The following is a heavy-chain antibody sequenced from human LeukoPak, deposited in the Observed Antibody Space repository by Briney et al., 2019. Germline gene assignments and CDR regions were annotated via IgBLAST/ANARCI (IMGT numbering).Heavy chain of an antibody. Sequence: PGGSLRLSCEASGLSFTNYAMMWVRQAPGKGLQWISTLTGYGGAYYADSGEGRFIISRGISKNTMFLQMYSLRAEDTAVYYCAKGAAAGKVDWFDPWGQGTLVTVSS. J-gene: IGHJ5*02. CDR1: GLSFTNYA. D-gene: IGHD6-13*01. CDR3: AKGAAAGKVDWFDP. CDR2: LTGYGGA. V-gene: IGHV3-23*01.